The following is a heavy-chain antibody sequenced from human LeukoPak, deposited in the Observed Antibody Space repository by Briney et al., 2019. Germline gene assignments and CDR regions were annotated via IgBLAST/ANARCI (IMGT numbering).Heavy chain of an antibody. CDR3: AREYDSSGYYYGGVDY. CDR1: GFTFSSYE. Sequence: GGSLRLSCAASGFTFSSYEMNWVRQAPGKGLEWVSYISSGGNTIYYADSVRGRFTISRDNAKNSLYLQMNSLRAEDTAVYYCAREYDSSGYYYGGVDYWGQGTLVTVSS. CDR2: ISSGGNTI. J-gene: IGHJ4*02. V-gene: IGHV3-48*03. D-gene: IGHD3-22*01.